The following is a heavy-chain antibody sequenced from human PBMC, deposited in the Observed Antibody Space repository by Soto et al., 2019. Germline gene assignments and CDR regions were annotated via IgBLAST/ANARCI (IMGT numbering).Heavy chain of an antibody. Sequence: GGSLRLSCAASGFTFDDYAMHWVRQAPGKGLYWVLGISWNSGCIGYAVSVKGRFTISRDNAKYSLYLQMNSLRAEDTALFYFAKDGGYCSGGSCYPAFDIWGQGTMVTVSS. D-gene: IGHD2-15*01. J-gene: IGHJ3*02. CDR3: AKDGGYCSGGSCYPAFDI. CDR2: ISWNSGCI. CDR1: GFTFDDYA. V-gene: IGHV3-9*01.